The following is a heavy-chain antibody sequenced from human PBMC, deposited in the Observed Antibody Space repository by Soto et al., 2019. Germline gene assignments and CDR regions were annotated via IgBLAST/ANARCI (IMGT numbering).Heavy chain of an antibody. CDR1: GFTFSSYA. V-gene: IGHV3-30-3*01. Sequence: GGSLRLSCAASGFTFSSYAMHWVRQAPGKGLEWVAVISYDGSNKYYADSVKGRFTISRDNSKNTLYLQMNSLRAEDTAVYYCARDRLGYYDSSGYRDYWGQGTLVTVSS. CDR2: ISYDGSNK. D-gene: IGHD3-22*01. J-gene: IGHJ4*02. CDR3: ARDRLGYYDSSGYRDY.